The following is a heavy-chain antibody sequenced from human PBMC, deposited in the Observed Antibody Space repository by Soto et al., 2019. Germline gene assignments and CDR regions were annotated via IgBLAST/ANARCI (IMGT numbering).Heavy chain of an antibody. D-gene: IGHD3-22*01. CDR3: ARESRDYYDSSGYFDY. J-gene: IGHJ4*02. Sequence: SETLSLTCTVSGGSISSPNFYWSWIRQHPGKGLEWIGYIYHSGSTYYNPSLKSRVTISVDRSKNQFSLKLSSVTAADTAVYYCARESRDYYDSSGYFDYWGQGTLVTVSS. CDR2: IYHSGST. V-gene: IGHV4-30-2*01. CDR1: GGSISSPNFY.